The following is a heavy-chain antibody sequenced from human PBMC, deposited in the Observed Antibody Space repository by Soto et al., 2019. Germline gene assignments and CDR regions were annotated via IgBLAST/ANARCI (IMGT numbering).Heavy chain of an antibody. V-gene: IGHV3-21*01. Sequence: GGSLRLSCAASGFTFSSYSMNWVRQAPGKGLEWVSSISSSSSYIYYADSVKGRFTISRDNAKNSLYLQMNSLRAEDTAVYYCAKFSREERYYYYGMDVWGQGTTVTVSS. D-gene: IGHD1-26*01. CDR1: GFTFSSYS. CDR2: ISSSSSYI. CDR3: AKFSREERYYYYGMDV. J-gene: IGHJ6*02.